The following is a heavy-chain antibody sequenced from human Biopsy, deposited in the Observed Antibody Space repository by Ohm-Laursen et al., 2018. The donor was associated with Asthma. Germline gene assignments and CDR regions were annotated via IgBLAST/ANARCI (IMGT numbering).Heavy chain of an antibody. D-gene: IGHD4-17*01. CDR2: VFYSGTT. V-gene: IGHV4-30-4*01. Sequence: PSQTLSLTCTVSGAYIETTDYHWPWIRQSPGRGLEWIGFVFYSGTTHYSRSLERRLYISIDMARNEFSMRLRSLATADTAVYFCARVAGYGDVYFGFDVWGPGTPVSV. J-gene: IGHJ6*02. CDR1: GAYIETTDYH. CDR3: ARVAGYGDVYFGFDV.